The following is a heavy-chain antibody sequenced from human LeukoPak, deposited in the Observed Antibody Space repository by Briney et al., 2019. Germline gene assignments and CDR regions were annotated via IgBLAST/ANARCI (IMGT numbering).Heavy chain of an antibody. CDR1: KFTFSSYA. J-gene: IGHJ6*03. V-gene: IGHV3-23*01. CDR3: AKGWRADLNYYYMDV. D-gene: IGHD2-15*01. Sequence: GGSLRLSCAASKFTFSSYAMSWVRQAPGKGLEWVSGISGSGGITHYADSVKGRFTISRDNSKNTLSLQMNSLRAEDTAIYYCAKGWRADLNYYYMDVWGKGTTVTVSS. CDR2: ISGSGGIT.